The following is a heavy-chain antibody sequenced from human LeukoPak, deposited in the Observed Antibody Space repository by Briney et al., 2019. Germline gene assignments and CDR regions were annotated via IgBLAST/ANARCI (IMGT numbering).Heavy chain of an antibody. J-gene: IGHJ4*02. CDR3: ARGPKYTLYGSGDDLDY. D-gene: IGHD3-10*01. CDR1: GGSFSGYY. V-gene: IGHV4-34*01. CDR2: INHSGST. Sequence: SETLSLTCAVYGGSFSGYYWSWIRQPPGKGLEWIGEINHSGSTNYNPSLKSRVTISVDTSKNQFSLKLSSVTAADTAVYYCARGPKYTLYGSGDDLDYWGQGTLVTVSS.